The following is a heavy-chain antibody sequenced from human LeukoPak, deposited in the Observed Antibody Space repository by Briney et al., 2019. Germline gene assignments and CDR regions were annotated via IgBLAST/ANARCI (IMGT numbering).Heavy chain of an antibody. CDR2: IYYSGST. J-gene: IGHJ4*02. Sequence: SETLSLTCAVSSGSISSSSYYWGWIRQPPGKGLEWIGSIYYSGSTYYNPSLKSRVTLSVDTSKNQFSLKLSSVTAADTAVYYCARETGSGWDYFDYWGQGTLVTVSS. CDR3: ARETGSGWDYFDY. D-gene: IGHD6-19*01. CDR1: SGSISSSSYY. V-gene: IGHV4-39*07.